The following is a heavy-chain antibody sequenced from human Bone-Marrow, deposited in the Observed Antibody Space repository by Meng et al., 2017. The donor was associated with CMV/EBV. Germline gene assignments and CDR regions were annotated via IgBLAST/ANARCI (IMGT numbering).Heavy chain of an antibody. D-gene: IGHD3-3*01. CDR2: INPSGGST. CDR1: GYTFTGYY. J-gene: IGHJ4*02. Sequence: ASVKVSCKASGYTFTGYYMHWVRQAPGQGLEWMGIINPSGGSTSYAQKFQGRVTMTRDTSTSTVYMELSSLRSEDTAVYYCARGSSPVGVVIIPSDFDYWGQGTLVTVSS. CDR3: ARGSSPVGVVIIPSDFDY. V-gene: IGHV1-46*01.